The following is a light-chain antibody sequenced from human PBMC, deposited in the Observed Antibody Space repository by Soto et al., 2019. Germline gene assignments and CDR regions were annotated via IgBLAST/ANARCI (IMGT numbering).Light chain of an antibody. V-gene: IGKV3-20*01. J-gene: IGKJ1*01. CDR2: DAS. CDR1: QSISTN. CDR3: QQYGSSPT. Sequence: EIVLTQSPVTLSVPPGERATLSCRASQSISTNLAWYQQKPGQAPRLLIYDASNRATGIPARFSGSGSGTDFTLTISRLEPEDFAVYYCQQYGSSPTFGQGTKVDIK.